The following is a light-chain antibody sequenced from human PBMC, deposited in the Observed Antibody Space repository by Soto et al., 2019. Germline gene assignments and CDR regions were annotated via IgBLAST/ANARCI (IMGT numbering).Light chain of an antibody. Sequence: QSVLTQPPSASGTPGQRVTISCSGSSSNIGINYVYWYQQLPGTAPKLLIYKNNERPSGVPDRFSGSKSGTSASLAISGLRSDDEADYYCAAWDDSLSGWVFGGGTKLTVL. CDR2: KNN. V-gene: IGLV1-47*01. J-gene: IGLJ3*02. CDR1: SSNIGINY. CDR3: AAWDDSLSGWV.